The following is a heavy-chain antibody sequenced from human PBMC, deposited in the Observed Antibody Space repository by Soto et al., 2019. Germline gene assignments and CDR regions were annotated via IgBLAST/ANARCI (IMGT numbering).Heavy chain of an antibody. Sequence: SETLSLTCTVSGGSISSGDYYWSWIRQPPGKGLEWIGYIYYSGSTYYNPSLKSRVTISVDTSKNQFSLKLSSVTAADTAVYYCARDGGAAVFFSGWYWHGWFDPWGQGTLVTVSS. D-gene: IGHD6-19*01. J-gene: IGHJ5*02. V-gene: IGHV4-30-4*01. CDR1: GGSISSGDYY. CDR2: IYYSGST. CDR3: ARDGGAAVFFSGWYWHGWFDP.